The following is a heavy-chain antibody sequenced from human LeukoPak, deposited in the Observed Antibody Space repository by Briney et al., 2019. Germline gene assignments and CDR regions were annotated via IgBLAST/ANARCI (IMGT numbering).Heavy chain of an antibody. J-gene: IGHJ5*02. CDR3: ARHPTALVSYGFDP. Sequence: SETLSLTCTVSGGSFSDYYWSWIRQPPGKGLEWIGYIYYSGSTNYNPSLKSRVTISVDTSKNQFSLNLSSVTAADTAVYYCARHPTALVSYGFDPWGQGTLVTVSS. V-gene: IGHV4-59*08. CDR2: IYYSGST. D-gene: IGHD5-18*01. CDR1: GGSFSDYY.